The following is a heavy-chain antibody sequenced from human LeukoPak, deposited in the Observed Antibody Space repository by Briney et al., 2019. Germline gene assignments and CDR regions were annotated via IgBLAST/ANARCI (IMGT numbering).Heavy chain of an antibody. CDR2: INAGNGNT. V-gene: IGHV1-3*01. Sequence: ASVKVSCKASGYTFISYVMHWVRQAPGQRLEWMGWINAGNGNTEYSQKFQGRVTITRDTSASTAYMELSSLRSEDTAVYYCAGADSSGYYPAYYGMDVWGQGTTVTVSS. CDR1: GYTFISYV. D-gene: IGHD3-22*01. J-gene: IGHJ6*02. CDR3: AGADSSGYYPAYYGMDV.